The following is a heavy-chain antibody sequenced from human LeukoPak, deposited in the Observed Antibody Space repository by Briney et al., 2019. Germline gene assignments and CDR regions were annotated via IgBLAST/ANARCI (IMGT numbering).Heavy chain of an antibody. CDR3: ARARYLDS. Sequence: PGGSLRLSCAASAFTFSSHWMNWVRQAPGKGLEWVANIKQDGSEKYYVESVKSRFTISRDNAKNSLYLQMNSLRAEDTAVYYCARARYLDSWGQGTLVTVSS. V-gene: IGHV3-7*01. CDR2: IKQDGSEK. CDR1: AFTFSSHW. J-gene: IGHJ4*02.